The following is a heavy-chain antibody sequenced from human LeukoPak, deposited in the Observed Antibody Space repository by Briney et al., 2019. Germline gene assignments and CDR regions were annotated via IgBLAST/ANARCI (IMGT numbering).Heavy chain of an antibody. J-gene: IGHJ4*02. D-gene: IGHD6-13*01. CDR3: ARGYSSTWFKTWDF. CDR1: SGSISSTSYY. CDR2: IIYSGNT. V-gene: IGHV4-39*07. Sequence: SETLSLTCTVSSGSISSTSYYWGWIRQPPEKGLEWIGGIIYSGNTYYNPSLKSRVTISVDTSKNQFSLKLTSVTAADTAVYYCARGYSSTWFKTWDFWGQGTLVTVSS.